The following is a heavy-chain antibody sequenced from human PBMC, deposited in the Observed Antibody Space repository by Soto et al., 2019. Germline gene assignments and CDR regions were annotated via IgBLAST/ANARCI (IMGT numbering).Heavy chain of an antibody. V-gene: IGHV3-23*01. CDR3: AKDGNYDFWGGYFDY. J-gene: IGHJ4*02. CDR1: GFTFSSYA. D-gene: IGHD3-3*01. Sequence: EVQLLESGGGLVQPGGSLRLSCAASGFTFSSYAMSWVRQAPGKGLEWVSAISGSGGSKYYADSVKGRFTISRDNSKNTLYLQMNSLRAEDTAVYDCAKDGNYDFWGGYFDYWGQGTLVTVSS. CDR2: ISGSGGSK.